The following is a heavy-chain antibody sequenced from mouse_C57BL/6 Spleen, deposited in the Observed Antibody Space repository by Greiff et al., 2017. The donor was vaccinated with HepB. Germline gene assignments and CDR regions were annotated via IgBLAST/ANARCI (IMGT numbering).Heavy chain of an antibody. D-gene: IGHD4-1*01. CDR1: GYSITSGYY. CDR3: AREENWVDY. CDR2: ISYDGSN. Sequence: EVQVVESGPGLVKPSQSLSLTCSVTGYSITSGYYWNWIRQFPGNKLEWMGYISYDGSNNYNPSLKNRISITRDTSKNQFFLKLNSVTTEDTATYYCAREENWVDYWGQGTTLTVSS. J-gene: IGHJ2*01. V-gene: IGHV3-6*01.